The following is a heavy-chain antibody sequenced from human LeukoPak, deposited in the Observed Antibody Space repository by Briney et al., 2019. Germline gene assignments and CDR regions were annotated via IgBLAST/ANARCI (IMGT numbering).Heavy chain of an antibody. D-gene: IGHD3-22*01. CDR2: ISYDGSTK. CDR3: ARAVRTYDSSGDYLDAFDI. V-gene: IGHV3-30*03. CDR1: GFTFSTYA. Sequence: GGSLRLSCAASGFTFSTYAMHWVRQAPGKGLEWVALISYDGSTKSYADSVKGRFTISRDNTKNTLYLQMKSLRAEDTAVYYCARAVRTYDSSGDYLDAFDIWGQGTMVTVSP. J-gene: IGHJ3*02.